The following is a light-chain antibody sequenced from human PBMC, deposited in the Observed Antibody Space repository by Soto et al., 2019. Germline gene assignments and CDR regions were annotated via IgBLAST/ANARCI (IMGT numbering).Light chain of an antibody. CDR1: QSVRSD. J-gene: IGKJ1*01. Sequence: EIVMTQSPATLSVSPGERATLACRASQSVRSDLAWYHQKPGQAPRLLMFGASSRATGIPARFSGSGSGTEFTLTISSLQSEDFAVYYCQQYNNWPRTFGQGTKVDIK. CDR2: GAS. V-gene: IGKV3-15*01. CDR3: QQYNNWPRT.